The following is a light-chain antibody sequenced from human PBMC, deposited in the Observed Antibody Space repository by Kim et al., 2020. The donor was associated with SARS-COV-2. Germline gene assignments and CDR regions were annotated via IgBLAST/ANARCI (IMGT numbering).Light chain of an antibody. Sequence: GHTITSSCTGTSSGLGGYNYVSWYQQNPGKAPNLMIYDVTKRPSGVSNRFSGSKSGNTASLTICGLQAEDEADYYCSSYTSNSTLVFGGGTQLTVL. CDR1: SSGLGGYNY. CDR3: SSYTSNSTLV. J-gene: IGLJ2*01. CDR2: DVT. V-gene: IGLV2-14*04.